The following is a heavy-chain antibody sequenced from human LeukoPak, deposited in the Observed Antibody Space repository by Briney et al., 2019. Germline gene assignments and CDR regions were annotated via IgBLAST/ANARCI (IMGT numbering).Heavy chain of an antibody. Sequence: SVKVSCKASGGTFSSYAISWVRQAPGQGLEWMGGIIPIFGTANYAQKFQGRVTITADESTSTAYMELSSLRSEDTAVYYCARDGGDYGDYDGVWGQGTLVTVSS. CDR1: GGTFSSYA. CDR3: ARDGGDYGDYDGV. CDR2: IIPIFGTA. V-gene: IGHV1-69*01. J-gene: IGHJ4*02. D-gene: IGHD4-17*01.